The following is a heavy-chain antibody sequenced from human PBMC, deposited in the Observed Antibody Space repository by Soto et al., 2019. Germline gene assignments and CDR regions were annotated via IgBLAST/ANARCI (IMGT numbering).Heavy chain of an antibody. CDR1: GFTVSSNY. CDR2: IYSGGST. D-gene: IGHD3-3*01. J-gene: IGHJ5*02. Sequence: GGSLRLSCAASGFTVSSNYMSWVRQAPGKGLEWVSVIYSGGSTYYADSVKGRFTISRDNSKNTLYLQMNSLRAEDTAVYYCARGPNYDFWSGYYSWFDPWGQGTLVTVSS. V-gene: IGHV3-66*01. CDR3: ARGPNYDFWSGYYSWFDP.